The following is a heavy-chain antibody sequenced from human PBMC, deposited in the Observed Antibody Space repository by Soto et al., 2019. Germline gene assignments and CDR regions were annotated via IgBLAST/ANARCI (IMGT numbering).Heavy chain of an antibody. CDR2: THYSGNT. CDR1: GGSISSYY. J-gene: IGHJ4*02. CDR3: VRSGAAAVYY. V-gene: IGHV4-59*01. D-gene: IGHD6-13*01. Sequence: PSETLSLTCTVSGGSISSYYWSWIRQPPGKGLEWIGYTHYSGNTNYNASLKSRVTMSVDTSKNQFSLKVTSETAADTAVYYCVRSGAAAVYYWGQGTLVTVSS.